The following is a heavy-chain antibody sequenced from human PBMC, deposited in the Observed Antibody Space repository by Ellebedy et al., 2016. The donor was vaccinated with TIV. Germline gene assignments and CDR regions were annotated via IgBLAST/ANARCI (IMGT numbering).Heavy chain of an antibody. J-gene: IGHJ4*02. CDR1: GFTFSAVW. CDR2: IKRNGNGGKT. Sequence: PGGSLRLSCAAYGFTFSAVWMPWVRQAPGKGLECIGGIKRNGNGGKTEYAAPLKGRFIISRDDSKNTLSLQMNSLKTEDTAMYYCATFPWPRGVEQLTEYWGQGALVTVSS. D-gene: IGHD1-26*01. V-gene: IGHV3-15*03. CDR3: ATFPWPRGVEQLTEY.